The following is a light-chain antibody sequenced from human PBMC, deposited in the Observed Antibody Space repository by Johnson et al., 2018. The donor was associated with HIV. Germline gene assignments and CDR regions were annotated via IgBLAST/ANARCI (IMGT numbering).Light chain of an antibody. J-gene: IGLJ1*01. CDR3: VTCDGSRSGYV. V-gene: IGLV1-51*02. Sequence: HSVLTQPPSVSAAPGQKVTISCSGSSSNIGNNYVSWYQQLPGTAPKLLIYENNKRPSGIPDRFSGSKSGTSATLVLTGLQTGDQADYYCVTCDGSRSGYVFGTGTKVTVL. CDR1: SSNIGNNY. CDR2: ENN.